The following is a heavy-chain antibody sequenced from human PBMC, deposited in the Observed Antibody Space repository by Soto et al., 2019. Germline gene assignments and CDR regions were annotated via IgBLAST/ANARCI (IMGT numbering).Heavy chain of an antibody. Sequence: QVQLVQSGAEVKKPGSSVKVSCKASGGTFSSYAISWVRQAPGQGLEWMGGIIPIFGTANYAQKLQGRVTITADESTSTAYMELSSLRSEDTAVYYCASGSSWYTHYYYYGMDVWGQGTTVTVSS. CDR1: GGTFSSYA. CDR2: IIPIFGTA. D-gene: IGHD6-13*01. CDR3: ASGSSWYTHYYYYGMDV. J-gene: IGHJ6*02. V-gene: IGHV1-69*01.